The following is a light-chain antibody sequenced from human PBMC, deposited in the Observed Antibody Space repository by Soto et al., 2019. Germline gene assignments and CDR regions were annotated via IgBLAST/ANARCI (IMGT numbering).Light chain of an antibody. Sequence: EIVMTQSPATLSVSPGERATLSCRASQSVSTNLAWYQQKPGQAPRLLMYGASTRATGIPARFSGSGSGTEFTPTISSLQSEDVAVYYCQQYHNWPPYTFGQGTKLEIK. CDR2: GAS. V-gene: IGKV3-15*01. CDR3: QQYHNWPPYT. J-gene: IGKJ2*01. CDR1: QSVSTN.